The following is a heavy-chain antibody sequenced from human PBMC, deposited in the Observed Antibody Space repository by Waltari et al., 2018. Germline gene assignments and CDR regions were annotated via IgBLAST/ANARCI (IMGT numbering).Heavy chain of an antibody. CDR2: ISGSGGST. V-gene: IGHV3-23*01. J-gene: IGHJ6*02. CDR3: AKDINTPRLYYYYYGMDV. CDR1: GFTFRSDA. D-gene: IGHD1-20*01. Sequence: EVQLLECGGGLVQPGGSLRLSCADSGFTFRSDAMSCVSKAPGKGLEWVSAISGSGGSTYYADSVKGRFTISRDNSKSTLYLQMNSLRAEDTAVYYCAKDINTPRLYYYYYGMDVWGQGTTVTVSS.